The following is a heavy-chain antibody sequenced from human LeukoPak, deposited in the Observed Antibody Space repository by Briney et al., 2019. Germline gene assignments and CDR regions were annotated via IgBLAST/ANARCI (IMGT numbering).Heavy chain of an antibody. CDR1: GGSISSYY. CDR2: IYYSGST. Sequence: SETLSLTCTVSGGSISSYYWSWIRQPPGKGLEWIGYIYYSGSTNYNPSPKSRVTISVDTSKNQFSLRLSSVTAADTAVYYCARQRAGPLHYFDYWGQGTLVTVSS. CDR3: ARQRAGPLHYFDY. V-gene: IGHV4-59*08. D-gene: IGHD1-26*01. J-gene: IGHJ4*02.